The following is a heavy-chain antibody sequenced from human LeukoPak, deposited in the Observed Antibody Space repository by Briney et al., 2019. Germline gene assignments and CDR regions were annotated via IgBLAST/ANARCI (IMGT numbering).Heavy chain of an antibody. CDR1: GFTVSSNY. CDR3: ARDPVNTAMVSDY. Sequence: GGSLRLSCAASGFTVSSNYMSWVRQAPGKGLEWVSVIYSGGSTYYADSVKGRFTISRDNSKNTLYLQMNSLRAEDTAVYYCARDPVNTAMVSDYWGQGTLVIVSS. CDR2: IYSGGST. V-gene: IGHV3-53*01. J-gene: IGHJ4*02. D-gene: IGHD5-18*01.